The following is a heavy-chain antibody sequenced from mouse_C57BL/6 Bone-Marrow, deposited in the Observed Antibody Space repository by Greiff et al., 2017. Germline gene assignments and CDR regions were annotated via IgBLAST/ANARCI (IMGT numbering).Heavy chain of an antibody. CDR1: GFNIKDDY. CDR3: TDYSYYFDY. D-gene: IGHD2-12*01. Sequence: VQLQQSGAELVRPGASVKLSCTASGFNIKDDYMHWVKQRPEQGLEWIGWIDPENGDTEYASKFQGKATITADTSSNTAYLQLSSLTSEDTAVYYCTDYSYYFDYWGQGTTLTVSS. CDR2: IDPENGDT. V-gene: IGHV14-4*01. J-gene: IGHJ2*01.